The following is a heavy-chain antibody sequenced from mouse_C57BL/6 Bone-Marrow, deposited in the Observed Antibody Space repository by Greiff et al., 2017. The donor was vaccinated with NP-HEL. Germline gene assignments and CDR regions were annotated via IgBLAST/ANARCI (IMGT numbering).Heavy chain of an antibody. J-gene: IGHJ3*01. D-gene: IGHD2-1*01. CDR1: GFSLSTFGMG. CDR3: AWIYYGNHDGFAY. CDR2: IWWDDDK. V-gene: IGHV8-8*01. Sequence: QVQLKESGPGILQPSQTLSLTCSFSGFSLSTFGMGVGWIRQPSGKGLEWLAHIWWDDDKYYNPALKSRLTISKDTSKNQVFLKIANVDTADTATYYCAWIYYGNHDGFAYWGQGTLVTVSA.